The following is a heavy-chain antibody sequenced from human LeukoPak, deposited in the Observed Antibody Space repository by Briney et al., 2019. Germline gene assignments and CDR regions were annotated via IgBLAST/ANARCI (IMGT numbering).Heavy chain of an antibody. Sequence: GRSLRLSCAASGFTFSSYGMHWVRQAPGKGLEWGAVISYDGSNKYYADSVKGRFTISRDNSKNTLYLQMNSLRAEDTAVYYCAKDPRTYYYGMDVWGQGTTVTVSS. V-gene: IGHV3-30*18. J-gene: IGHJ6*02. CDR2: ISYDGSNK. CDR3: AKDPRTYYYGMDV. CDR1: GFTFSSYG.